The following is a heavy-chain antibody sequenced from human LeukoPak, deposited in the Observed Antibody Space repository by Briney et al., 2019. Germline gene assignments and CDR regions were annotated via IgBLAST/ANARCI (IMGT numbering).Heavy chain of an antibody. D-gene: IGHD3-9*01. CDR2: INHSGST. CDR3: ARGGNYDILTGLHWFDP. V-gene: IGHV4-34*01. CDR1: GGSFSGYY. Sequence: SETLSLTCAVYGGSFSGYYWSWIRQPPGKGLEWIGEINHSGSTNYNPSLKSRVIISVDTSKNQFSLKLSSVTAADTAVYYCARGGNYDILTGLHWFDPWGQGTLVTVSS. J-gene: IGHJ5*02.